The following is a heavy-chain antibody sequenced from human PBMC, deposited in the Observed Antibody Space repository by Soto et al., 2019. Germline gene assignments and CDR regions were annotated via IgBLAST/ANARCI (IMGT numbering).Heavy chain of an antibody. J-gene: IGHJ4*02. Sequence: QVLLVESGGGVVQPGMSLRLSCAASGFIFNEYGMHWVRQAPGKGLEWVAVIWYDGSNKYYADSVKGRFTISRDNSKNTMSLQMNNLRAEDTAVYYCARWGCSGTNCNLNQRSYDLWGQGTLVTVSS. CDR3: ARWGCSGTNCNLNQRSYDL. D-gene: IGHD2-15*01. CDR2: IWYDGSNK. CDR1: GFIFNEYG. V-gene: IGHV3-33*03.